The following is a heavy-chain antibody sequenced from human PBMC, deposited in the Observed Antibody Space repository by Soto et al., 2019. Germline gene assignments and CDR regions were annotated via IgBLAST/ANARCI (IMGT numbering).Heavy chain of an antibody. D-gene: IGHD2-21*01. CDR2: MNAGNGNT. CDR3: ARDCTYCGGDTGREAFDI. V-gene: IGHV1-3*01. J-gene: IGHJ3*02. Sequence: QVRLEQSGADVKTPEASVKVSCQASGYTFNIYAIHWVRQAPGQRPEWMGWMNAGNGNTEYSPKFHGRVTMTRDRYARAAYMELSGLTSEDTAVYYCARDCTYCGGDTGREAFDIWGQGTMVTVS. CDR1: GYTFNIYA.